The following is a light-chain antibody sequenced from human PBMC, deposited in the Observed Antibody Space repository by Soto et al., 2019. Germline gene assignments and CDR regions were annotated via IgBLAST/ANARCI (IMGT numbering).Light chain of an antibody. Sequence: EIVLTQSPAILSLSPGERATLSCRASQSVSTYLAWYQQKPGQAPRLLIYDTSNRASGVPARFSGSGSGTDFTLTISSLEPEDFAVYYCRQRSNWPLTFGPGAKVDIK. CDR3: RQRSNWPLT. CDR1: QSVSTY. V-gene: IGKV3-11*01. J-gene: IGKJ3*01. CDR2: DTS.